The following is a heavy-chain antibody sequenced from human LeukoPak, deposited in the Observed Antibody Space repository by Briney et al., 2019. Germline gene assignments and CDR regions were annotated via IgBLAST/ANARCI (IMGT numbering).Heavy chain of an antibody. CDR2: INPNSGGT. J-gene: IGHJ4*02. D-gene: IGHD6-19*01. Sequence: SVKVSCKASGYTFTDYYMHWVRQAPGQGLEWMGWINPNSGGTNYAQKFQGRVTMTRDTSISTAYMDLSRLRSDDTAVYYCAKEAVTGTFDYWGQGTLVTVSS. CDR1: GYTFTDYY. V-gene: IGHV1-2*02. CDR3: AKEAVTGTFDY.